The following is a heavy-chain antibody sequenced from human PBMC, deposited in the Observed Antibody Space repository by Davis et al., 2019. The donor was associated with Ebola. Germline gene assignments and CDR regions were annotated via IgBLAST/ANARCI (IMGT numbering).Heavy chain of an antibody. Sequence: PSETLSLTCTVSSGSLSSPFNYWTWIRHHPGKGLEWIGYIDNTGSAHYNPSLKSRTTISGDKSTNRFSLNLYSVTAADTAVYFCARDLRYDSSGYDYYFYMDVWGKGTTVTVSS. CDR3: ARDLRYDSSGYDYYFYMDV. J-gene: IGHJ6*03. D-gene: IGHD3-22*01. CDR2: IDNTGSA. CDR1: SGSLSSPFNY. V-gene: IGHV4-31*03.